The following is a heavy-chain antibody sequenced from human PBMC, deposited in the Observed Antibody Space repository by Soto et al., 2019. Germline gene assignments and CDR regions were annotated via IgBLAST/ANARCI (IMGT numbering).Heavy chain of an antibody. CDR3: AKGRGSSGRGDNWFDP. CDR2: ISYDGSNK. J-gene: IGHJ5*02. Sequence: QVQLVESGGGVVQPGRSLRLSCAASGFTFSSYGMHWVRQAPGKGLEWVAVISYDGSNKYYADSVKGRFTISRDNSKNTLYLQMNSLRAEDTAVYYCAKGRGSSGRGDNWFDPWGQGTLVTVSS. CDR1: GFTFSSYG. V-gene: IGHV3-30*18. D-gene: IGHD6-19*01.